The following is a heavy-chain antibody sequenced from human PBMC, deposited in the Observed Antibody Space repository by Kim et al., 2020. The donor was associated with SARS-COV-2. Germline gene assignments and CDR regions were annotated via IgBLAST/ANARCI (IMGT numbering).Heavy chain of an antibody. CDR3: ARLTISARLTVRWFDP. J-gene: IGHJ5*02. CDR1: GGTFSSYA. V-gene: IGHV1-69*13. D-gene: IGHD3-3*01. Sequence: SVKVSCKASGGTFSSYAISWVRQAPGQGLEWMGGIIPIFGTANYAQKFQGRVTITADESTSTAYMELSSLRSEDTAVYYCARLTISARLTVRWFDPWGQGTLVTVSS. CDR2: IIPIFGTA.